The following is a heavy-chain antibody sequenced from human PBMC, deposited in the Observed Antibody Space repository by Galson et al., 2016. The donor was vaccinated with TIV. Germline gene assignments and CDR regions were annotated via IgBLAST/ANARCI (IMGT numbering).Heavy chain of an antibody. CDR2: MNPNSGNT. V-gene: IGHV1-8*01. CDR1: GHTFTSYD. D-gene: IGHD2-2*01. J-gene: IGHJ4*02. Sequence: SVKVSCKASGHTFTSYDMNWVRQAPGQGLEWMGWMNPNSGNTGYTQKFQGRVTITTDTSVSTDYMELTNLRSEDTAVYFCAQLVRKCGMTRCYGDHVDYWGQGTLVTVSS. CDR3: AQLVRKCGMTRCYGDHVDY.